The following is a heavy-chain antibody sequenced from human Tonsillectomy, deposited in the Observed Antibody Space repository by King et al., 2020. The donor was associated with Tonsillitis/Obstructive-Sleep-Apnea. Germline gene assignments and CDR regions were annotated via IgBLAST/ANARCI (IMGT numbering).Heavy chain of an antibody. Sequence: VQLVESGGGVVQPGRSLRLSCAASGFTFRSYGMHWVRQAPGKGLEWVAVIWYDGSNKYFADSVKGRFTISRDNSKNTLYLQMKSLGAEDTAVYYCARDYSAHFDYWGQGTLVTVSS. J-gene: IGHJ4*02. V-gene: IGHV3-33*01. CDR3: ARDYSAHFDY. D-gene: IGHD2-15*01. CDR1: GFTFRSYG. CDR2: IWYDGSNK.